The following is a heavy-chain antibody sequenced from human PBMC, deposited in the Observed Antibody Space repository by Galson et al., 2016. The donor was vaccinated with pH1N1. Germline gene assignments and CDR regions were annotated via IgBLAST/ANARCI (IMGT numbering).Heavy chain of an antibody. CDR3: ARHGNMAQAVIGFDS. D-gene: IGHD3-16*02. V-gene: IGHV5-51*01. CDR2: IFPADSDT. CDR1: ESSFSSNW. Sequence: QSGAEVKKPGESLKISCKASESSFSSNWIGWVRQMPGKGLEWMGIIFPADSDTRYSPSFQGQVTFSVDKSINTAYLHWTRLKASDPAISFCARHGNMAQAVIGFDSWGQGTLVTISS. J-gene: IGHJ5*01.